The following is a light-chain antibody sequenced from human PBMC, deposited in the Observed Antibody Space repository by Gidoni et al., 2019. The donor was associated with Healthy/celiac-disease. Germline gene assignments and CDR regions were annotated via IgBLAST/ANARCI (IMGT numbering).Light chain of an antibody. Sequence: DIVMTQSPLSLPVTPGEPASISCRSSQSLLHSNGYNYLDWYLQKTGQSPQLLIYLGSNRASGVPDRFSGSGSGTDFTLKISRGEAEDVGVYYCMQALQTPRTFGQGTKVGIK. V-gene: IGKV2-28*01. CDR2: LGS. CDR1: QSLLHSNGYNY. J-gene: IGKJ1*01. CDR3: MQALQTPRT.